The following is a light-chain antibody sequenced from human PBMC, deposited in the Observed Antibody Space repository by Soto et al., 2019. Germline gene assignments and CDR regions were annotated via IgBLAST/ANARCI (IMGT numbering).Light chain of an antibody. CDR3: CSYAGSYFMI. CDR1: SSDVGSSNY. J-gene: IGLJ2*01. CDR2: DVS. Sequence: QSVLTQPRSVSGSPGQSVTISCTGTSSDVGSSNYVSWYQHHPGKAPKLIIYDVSQRPSGVPDRFSGSKSGNTASLTIFGLQAEDEADYHCCSYAGSYFMIFGGGTKLTVL. V-gene: IGLV2-11*01.